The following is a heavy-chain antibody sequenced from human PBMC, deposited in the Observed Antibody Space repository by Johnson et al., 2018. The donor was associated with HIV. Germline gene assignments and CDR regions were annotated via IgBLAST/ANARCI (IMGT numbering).Heavy chain of an antibody. Sequence: VQLVESGGGLIQPGGSLRLSCAASGFTVSSTYMSWVRQAPVKGLEWVSVIYTGSDSTSYTDSVKDRFTISRDSSKNAVYLQMSSLRAEDTALYYCARGSSGSFDLWGRGTMVTVSS. J-gene: IGHJ3*01. V-gene: IGHV3-66*01. CDR3: ARGSSGSFDL. CDR1: GFTVSSTY. D-gene: IGHD6-6*01. CDR2: IYTGSDST.